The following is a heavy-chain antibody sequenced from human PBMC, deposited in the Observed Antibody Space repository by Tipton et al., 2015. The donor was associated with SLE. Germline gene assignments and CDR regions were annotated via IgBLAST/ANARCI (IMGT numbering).Heavy chain of an antibody. V-gene: IGHV4-34*01. Sequence: LRLSCAVYGGSFSGYYWSWIRQPPGKGLEWIGEINHSGSTNYNPSLKSRVTISVDTSKNQFSLKLSSVTAADTAVYYCARLTIFGVVIIGNYYYYMDVWGKGTTVTVSS. CDR3: ARLTIFGVVIIGNYYYYMDV. CDR1: GGSFSGYY. D-gene: IGHD3-3*01. CDR2: INHSGST. J-gene: IGHJ6*03.